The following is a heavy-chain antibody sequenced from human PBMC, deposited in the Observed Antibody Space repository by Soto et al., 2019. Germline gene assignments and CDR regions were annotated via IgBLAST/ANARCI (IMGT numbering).Heavy chain of an antibody. CDR3: ARVIRGYSYGPFEF. Sequence: QVQLVQSGAELKKPGSSVRVSCKASGGTFTKYAFSWVRQAPGQGLEWMGGVVPLSGATNYAQNFQGRVRISADTSTSSAYMEVSSLRSEDTAIYYCARVIRGYSYGPFEFLGQGTLVTV. V-gene: IGHV1-69*06. D-gene: IGHD5-18*01. CDR2: VVPLSGAT. CDR1: GGTFTKYA. J-gene: IGHJ4*02.